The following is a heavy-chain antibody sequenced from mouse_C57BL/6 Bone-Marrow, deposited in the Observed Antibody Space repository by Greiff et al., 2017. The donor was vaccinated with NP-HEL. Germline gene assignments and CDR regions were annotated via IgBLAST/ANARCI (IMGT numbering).Heavy chain of an antibody. V-gene: IGHV14-4*01. CDR3: TDSDWCFDV. Sequence: EVQLQQSGAELVRPGASVKLSCTASGFNIKDDYMHWVKQRPEQGLEWIGWIDPENGDTEYASKFQGKATITADTSSNTAYLQLSSLTSEDTAVYYCTDSDWCFDVWGTGTTVTVSS. J-gene: IGHJ1*03. CDR2: IDPENGDT. CDR1: GFNIKDDY.